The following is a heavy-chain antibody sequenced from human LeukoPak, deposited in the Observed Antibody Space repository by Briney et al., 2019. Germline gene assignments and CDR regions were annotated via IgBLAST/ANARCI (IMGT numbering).Heavy chain of an antibody. J-gene: IGHJ3*02. D-gene: IGHD6-13*01. CDR3: AKAGAAARWAFDI. V-gene: IGHV3-30*02. CDR2: IRYDGSNK. CDR1: GFTFSSYG. Sequence: GGSLRLSCAASGFTFSSYGMHWVRQAPGKGLEWVAFIRYDGSNKYYADSVKGRFTISRDNSKNTLYLQMNSLRAEDTAVYYCAKAGAAARWAFDIWGQGTMVTVSS.